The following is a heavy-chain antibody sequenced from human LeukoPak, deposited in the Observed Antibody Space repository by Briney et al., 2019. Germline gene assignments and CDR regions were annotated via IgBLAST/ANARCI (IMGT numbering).Heavy chain of an antibody. V-gene: IGHV3-23*01. Sequence: GGSLRLSCAASGFTFSSYAMSWVRQAPGKGLEWVSAISGSGGSTYYADSVKGRFTISRDNAKNSLYLQMNSLRAEDTAVYYCAREGPKDIVVVPAAMYYYYMDVWGKGTTVTVSS. CDR3: AREGPKDIVVVPAAMYYYYMDV. D-gene: IGHD2-2*01. CDR2: ISGSGGST. J-gene: IGHJ6*03. CDR1: GFTFSSYA.